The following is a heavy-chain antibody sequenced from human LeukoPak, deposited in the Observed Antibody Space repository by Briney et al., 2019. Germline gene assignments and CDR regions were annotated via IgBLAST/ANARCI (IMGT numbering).Heavy chain of an antibody. CDR2: IDHDGTTT. D-gene: IGHD2-15*01. Sequence: GGSLRLSCAASGFTFSSYWMHWVRQAPGKGLVWVSRIDHDGTTTNSADSVRGRFTISRDNAKNTLCLQMNSLRAEDTAVYYCARGNKWSFDSWGQGTLVTVSS. CDR3: ARGNKWSFDS. J-gene: IGHJ4*02. CDR1: GFTFSSYW. V-gene: IGHV3-74*01.